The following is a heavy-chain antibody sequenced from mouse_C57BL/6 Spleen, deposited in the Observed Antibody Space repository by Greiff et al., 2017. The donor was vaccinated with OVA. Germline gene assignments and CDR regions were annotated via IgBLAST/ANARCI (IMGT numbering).Heavy chain of an antibody. CDR2: IDPENGDT. CDR3: TRGAYYGSSYGFAY. V-gene: IGHV14-4*01. D-gene: IGHD1-1*01. J-gene: IGHJ3*01. Sequence: VQLQQSGAELVRPGASVKLSCTASGFNIKDDYMHWVKQRPEQGLEWIGWIDPENGDTEYASKFQGQATITADTASNTVYLQLSSLTSEDTAVYYCTRGAYYGSSYGFAYWGQGTLVTVSA. CDR1: GFNIKDDY.